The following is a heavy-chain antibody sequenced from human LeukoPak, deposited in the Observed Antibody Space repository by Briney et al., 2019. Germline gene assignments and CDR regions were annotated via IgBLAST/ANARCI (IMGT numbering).Heavy chain of an antibody. CDR2: ISGSGGST. V-gene: IGHV3-23*01. CDR3: ARDIDQMVTPDY. D-gene: IGHD2-8*01. CDR1: GFTFSSYA. J-gene: IGHJ4*02. Sequence: GGSLRLSCAASGFTFSSYAMSWVRQAPGKGLEWVSAISGSGGSTYYADSVKGRFTISRDNSKNTLYLQMNSLRAEDTAVYYCARDIDQMVTPDYWGQGTLVTVSS.